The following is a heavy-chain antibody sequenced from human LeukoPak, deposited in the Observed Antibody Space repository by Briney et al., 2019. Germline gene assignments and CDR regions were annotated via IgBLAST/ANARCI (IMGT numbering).Heavy chain of an antibody. CDR1: GDALSTYA. V-gene: IGHV1-69*05. J-gene: IGHJ4*02. Sequence: SVKVSCNVYGDALSTYAITWVRQAHGQGLEWVGEVIPVVDTTNYAPSFQGRVTITTDASTSTAYMEMTRLTSADTAVYYCARGLGSASLGLDYWGQGTLVTVSS. CDR2: VIPVVDTT. D-gene: IGHD6-19*01. CDR3: ARGLGSASLGLDY.